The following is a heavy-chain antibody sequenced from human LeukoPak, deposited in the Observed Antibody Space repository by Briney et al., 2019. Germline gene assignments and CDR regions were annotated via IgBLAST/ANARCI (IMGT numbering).Heavy chain of an antibody. D-gene: IGHD2-2*01. Sequence: GGSLRLSCAASGFTFSSYGMHWVRQAPGKGLEWVSAISGSGGSTYYADSVKGRFTISRDNSKNTLYLQMNSLRAEDTAVYYCAKAAKIVVVPAANDYWGQGTLVTVSS. CDR3: AKAAKIVVVPAANDY. CDR2: ISGSGGST. V-gene: IGHV3-23*01. CDR1: GFTFSSYG. J-gene: IGHJ4*02.